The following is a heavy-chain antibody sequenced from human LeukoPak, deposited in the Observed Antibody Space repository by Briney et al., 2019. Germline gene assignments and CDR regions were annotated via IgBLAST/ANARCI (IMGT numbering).Heavy chain of an antibody. Sequence: KPGGSLRLSCAASGFTFSSYTMNWVRQAPGKGLEWVSSLSSGSSYIYYADSVKGRFTMSRDDAKKSLYLQMNSLRAEDTAVYYCARRVVESAVITERNWFDPWGQGTLVTVSS. V-gene: IGHV3-21*01. CDR1: GFTFSSYT. D-gene: IGHD4-11*01. CDR2: LSSGSSYI. J-gene: IGHJ5*02. CDR3: ARRVVESAVITERNWFDP.